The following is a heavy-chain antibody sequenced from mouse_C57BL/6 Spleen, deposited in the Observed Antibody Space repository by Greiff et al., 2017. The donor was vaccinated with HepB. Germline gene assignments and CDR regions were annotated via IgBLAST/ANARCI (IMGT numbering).Heavy chain of an antibody. D-gene: IGHD3-3*01. CDR3: ARAGRGYAMDY. J-gene: IGHJ4*01. Sequence: LVESGAELARPGASVKMSCKASGYTFTSYTMHWVKQRPGQGLEWIGYINPSSGYTKYNQKFKDKATLTADKSSSTAYMQLSSLTSEDSAVYYCARAGRGYAMDYWGQGTSVTVSS. CDR1: GYTFTSYT. CDR2: INPSSGYT. V-gene: IGHV1-4*01.